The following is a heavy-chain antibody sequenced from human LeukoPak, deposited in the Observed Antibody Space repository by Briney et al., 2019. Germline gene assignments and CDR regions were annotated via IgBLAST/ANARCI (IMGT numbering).Heavy chain of an antibody. CDR1: GGSFSGYH. CDR2: INHSGGS. D-gene: IGHD1-1*01. V-gene: IGHV4-34*01. CDR3: ASLRVGYNFADY. Sequence: ASETLSLTCTVYGGSFSGYHWSWIRQPPGRGLEWIGEINHSGGSNYNPSLKSRVTISVDTSKNQFSLKMRSVTAADTAEYYCASLRVGYNFADYWGQGTLVTVSS. J-gene: IGHJ4*02.